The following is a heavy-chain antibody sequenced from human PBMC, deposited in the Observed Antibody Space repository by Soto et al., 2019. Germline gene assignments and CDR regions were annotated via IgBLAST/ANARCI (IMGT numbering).Heavy chain of an antibody. CDR3: AKDGGISRAAEKGGFDY. CDR2: ISWNSGSI. Sequence: SLRLSCAASGFTFDDYAMHWVRQAPGKGLEWVSGISWNSGSIGYADSVKGRFTISRDNAKNSLYLQMNSLRAEDTALYYCAKDGGISRAAEKGGFDYWGQGTLVTVSS. V-gene: IGHV3-9*01. CDR1: GFTFDDYA. D-gene: IGHD3-16*01. J-gene: IGHJ4*02.